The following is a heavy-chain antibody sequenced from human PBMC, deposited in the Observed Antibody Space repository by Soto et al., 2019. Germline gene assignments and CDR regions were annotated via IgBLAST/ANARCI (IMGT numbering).Heavy chain of an antibody. J-gene: IGHJ5*01. CDR1: GFTFNNYG. CDR2: ASGSGGFT. V-gene: IGHV3-23*01. CDR3: AKGRGAGSQSNWWFDS. Sequence: EVHLLESGGGLVQPGGSLRLSCAASGFTFNNYGMIWVRQAPGKGLEWVSVASGSGGFTNYADSVKGRFTISRDNSKNTLYLQMSSLRAEDTAVYYCAKGRGAGSQSNWWFDSWGQGTRVTVSS. D-gene: IGHD3-10*01.